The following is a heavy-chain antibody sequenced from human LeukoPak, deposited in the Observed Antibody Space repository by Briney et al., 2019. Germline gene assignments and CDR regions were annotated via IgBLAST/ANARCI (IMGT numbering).Heavy chain of an antibody. CDR1: GFTFSSYE. D-gene: IGHD3-22*01. CDR3: VGSGYYYHHAFDI. J-gene: IGHJ3*02. Sequence: AGGSLRLSCAASGFTFSSYEMNWVRQAPGKGLEWVSYISSSGSTIYYADSVKGRFTISRDNAKNSLYLQMNSLRAEDTAVYYCVGSGYYYHHAFDIWGQGTMVTVSS. CDR2: ISSSGSTI. V-gene: IGHV3-48*03.